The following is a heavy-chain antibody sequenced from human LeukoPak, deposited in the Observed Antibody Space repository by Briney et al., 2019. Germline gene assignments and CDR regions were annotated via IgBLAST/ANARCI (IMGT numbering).Heavy chain of an antibody. CDR2: IYQSGST. D-gene: IGHD4-23*01. CDR3: ARVLGYGGNEYFDL. J-gene: IGHJ2*01. Sequence: SETLSLTCTVSGGSMSSGGYYWSWIRQPPGKVLEWIEYIYQSGSTYYNPSLKSRVTRSVDRSKNQFSLKLSSVTAADTAVYYCARVLGYGGNEYFDLWGRGTLVTVSS. CDR1: GGSMSSGGYY. V-gene: IGHV4-30-2*01.